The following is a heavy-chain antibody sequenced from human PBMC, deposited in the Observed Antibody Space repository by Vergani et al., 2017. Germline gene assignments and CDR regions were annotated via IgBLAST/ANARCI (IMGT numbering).Heavy chain of an antibody. J-gene: IGHJ4*01. CDR2: INSDGSST. D-gene: IGHD1-20*01. V-gene: IGHV3-74*01. Sequence: EVQLVESGGGLVQPGGSLRLSCAASGFTFSSYWMHWVRQAPGKGLVWVSRINSDGSSTSYADSVKGRFTISRDNSKNTLYLQMNSLRVEDTAVYYCARAYGRYDWFDYWGRRTLVTVSS. CDR1: GFTFSSYW. CDR3: ARAYGRYDWFDY.